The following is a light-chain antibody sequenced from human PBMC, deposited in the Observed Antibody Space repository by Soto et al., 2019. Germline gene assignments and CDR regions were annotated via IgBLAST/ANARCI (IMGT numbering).Light chain of an antibody. CDR1: ALPKQY. CDR2: KDN. CDR3: QSADNSGTYVV. V-gene: IGLV3-25*03. J-gene: IGLJ2*01. Sequence: ELTQAPSVSVPPGQTARITCSGDALPKQYAYWYQQRPGQAPILVIYKDNERPSGIPERFSGSSSGTTVTLTISGVQAEDEADYYCQSADNSGTYVVFGGGTKLTVL.